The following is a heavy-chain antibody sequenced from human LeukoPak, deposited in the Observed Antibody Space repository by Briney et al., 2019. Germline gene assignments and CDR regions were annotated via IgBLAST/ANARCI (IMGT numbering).Heavy chain of an antibody. V-gene: IGHV3-33*01. D-gene: IGHD1-14*01. CDR1: GFAFTSYG. CDR3: ARDKGGPATTDAFDI. J-gene: IGHJ3*02. Sequence: GGSLRLSCAASGFAFTSYGFHWVRQAPGKGLEWVAIIWYDGSNKYYADSVKGRFTISRDNVENSLYLQMKSLRDEDTAVYYCARDKGGPATTDAFDIWGQGTMVTVSS. CDR2: IWYDGSNK.